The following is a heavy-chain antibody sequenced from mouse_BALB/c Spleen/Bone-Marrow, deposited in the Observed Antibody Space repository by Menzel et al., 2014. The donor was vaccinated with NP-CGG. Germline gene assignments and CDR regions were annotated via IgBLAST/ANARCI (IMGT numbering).Heavy chain of an antibody. J-gene: IGHJ1*01. D-gene: IGHD1-2*01. V-gene: IGHV14-3*02. Sequence: VQLKQSGAELVKPGAPVKLSCTASGFNIKDTYMHWVKQRPEQGLEWIGKIDPANGNTKYDPKFQGKATITADTSSSTAYLQLSSLTSEDTAVYYCARGGTTATWYFDVWGAGTTVTVSS. CDR1: GFNIKDTY. CDR2: IDPANGNT. CDR3: ARGGTTATWYFDV.